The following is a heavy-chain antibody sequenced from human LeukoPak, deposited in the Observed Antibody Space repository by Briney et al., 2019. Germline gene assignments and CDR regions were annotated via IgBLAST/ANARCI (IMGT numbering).Heavy chain of an antibody. CDR3: ARGQLGADCGSTSCQYFGN. CDR2: INPNSGGT. J-gene: IGHJ4*02. Sequence: GASVKVSCKASGYTFTGYYMHWVRQAPGQGLEWMGWINPNSGGTNYAQKFQGWVTMTRDTSISTAYMELSRLRSDDTAVYYCARGQLGADCGSTSCQYFGNWGQGTLVTVSS. CDR1: GYTFTGYY. V-gene: IGHV1-2*04. D-gene: IGHD2-2*01.